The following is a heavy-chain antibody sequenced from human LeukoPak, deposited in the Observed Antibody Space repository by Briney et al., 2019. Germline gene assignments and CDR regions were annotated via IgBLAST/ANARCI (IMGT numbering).Heavy chain of an antibody. J-gene: IGHJ4*02. D-gene: IGHD6-13*01. CDR1: GFTFDNYA. CDR2: ISWNSVNI. Sequence: GGSLRLSCAASGFTFDNYAMHWVRQAPGKGLEWVSGISWNSVNIVYADSVKGRFTISRDNAKNSLYLQMNSLRAEDTAVYYCARDFRWYSSSQSLHWGQGTLVTVSS. V-gene: IGHV3-9*01. CDR3: ARDFRWYSSSQSLH.